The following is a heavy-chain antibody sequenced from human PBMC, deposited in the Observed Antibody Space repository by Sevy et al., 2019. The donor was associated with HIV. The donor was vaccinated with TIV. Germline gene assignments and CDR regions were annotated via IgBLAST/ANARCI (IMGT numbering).Heavy chain of an antibody. CDR1: GFTFSSYD. CDR2: IGTAGDP. D-gene: IGHD3-22*01. J-gene: IGHJ3*02. Sequence: GGCLRLSCAASGFTFSSYDMHWVRQATGKGLEWVSAIGTAGDPYYPGSVKGRFTISRENAKNSLYLQMNSLRAGDTAVYYCARGGYYDSSGYRQPDAFDIWGQGTMVTVSS. V-gene: IGHV3-13*05. CDR3: ARGGYYDSSGYRQPDAFDI.